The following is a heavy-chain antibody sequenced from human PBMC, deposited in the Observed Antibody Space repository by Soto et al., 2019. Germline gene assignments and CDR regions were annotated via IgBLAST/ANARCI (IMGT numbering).Heavy chain of an antibody. J-gene: IGHJ3*02. CDR2: ISSSSSYI. CDR3: ARAGGYCSPTCYDALDI. D-gene: IGHD2-2*03. V-gene: IGHV3-21*06. Sequence: PGGSLRLSCAASGFTFSSYSMNWVRQAPGKGLEWVSSISSSSSYIYYADSVRGRFTISRDNAQNLLYLQMSSLRAEDTALYYCARAGGYCSPTCYDALDIWGQGTMVNVSS. CDR1: GFTFSSYS.